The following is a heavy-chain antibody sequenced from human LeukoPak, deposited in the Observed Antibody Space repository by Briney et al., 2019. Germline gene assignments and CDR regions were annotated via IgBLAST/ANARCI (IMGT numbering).Heavy chain of an antibody. CDR1: GFTFSSHG. V-gene: IGHV3-30*18. J-gene: IGHJ4*02. CDR3: AKRGYCSGGRCYSFHFDY. CDR2: MSYDGTNK. D-gene: IGHD2-15*01. Sequence: PGGSLRLSCAASGFTFSSHGMHWVRQAPGKGLEWVALMSYDGTNKVYADSVKGRFTTSRDNSKNTLYLEMNNLRAEDTAVYYCAKRGYCSGGRCYSFHFDYWGQGTLVTVSS.